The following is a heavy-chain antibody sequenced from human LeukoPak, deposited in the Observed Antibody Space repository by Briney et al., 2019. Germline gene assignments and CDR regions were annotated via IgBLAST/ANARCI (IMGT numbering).Heavy chain of an antibody. CDR1: GHTFTGYY. D-gene: IGHD1-7*01. CDR3: ARDGSQMTIAGTAVDY. Sequence: GASVTVSCKASGHTFTGYYVHWVRQAPGQGLEWMGWINPNNGGTEYAQKFRGRVTMTRDTSTGTAYMNLNSLRSDDTAVYYCARDGSQMTIAGTAVDYWGQGTLVTVSS. CDR2: INPNNGGT. J-gene: IGHJ4*02. V-gene: IGHV1-2*02.